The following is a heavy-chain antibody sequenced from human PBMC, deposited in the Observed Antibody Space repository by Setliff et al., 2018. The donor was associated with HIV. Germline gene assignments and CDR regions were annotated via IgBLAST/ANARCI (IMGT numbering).Heavy chain of an antibody. CDR2: ISSGITYI. Sequence: GGSMRLSCAASGFTFSTYTMNWVRQAPGKGLEWVSFISSGITYIYYADSVKGRFTISRDDAKNSLFQQMNSLRAEDTALYYCARDQHYDFVWGNYRPFDYWGQGTLVTVSS. J-gene: IGHJ4*02. V-gene: IGHV3-21*04. CDR1: GFTFSTYT. D-gene: IGHD3-16*02. CDR3: ARDQHYDFVWGNYRPFDY.